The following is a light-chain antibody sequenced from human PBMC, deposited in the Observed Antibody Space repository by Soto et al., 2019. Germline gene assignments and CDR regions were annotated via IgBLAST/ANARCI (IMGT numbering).Light chain of an antibody. CDR3: FSYAGSTVL. J-gene: IGLJ2*01. V-gene: IGLV2-8*01. CDR2: EVS. CDR1: SSDIGAYNY. Sequence: QSVLTQPPSASGSPGQSVTISCTGTSSDIGAYNYVSWYQQHPGKAPKLMTLEVSKRPSGVPDRFSGSKSGNTASLTVSGLQAEDEADYYCFSYAGSTVLFGGGTKVTVL.